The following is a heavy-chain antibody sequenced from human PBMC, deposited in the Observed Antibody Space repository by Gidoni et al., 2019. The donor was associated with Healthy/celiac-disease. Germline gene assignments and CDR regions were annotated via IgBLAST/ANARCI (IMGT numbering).Heavy chain of an antibody. CDR3: AVQLVSVDY. D-gene: IGHD6-6*01. CDR2: IYSGGST. Sequence: EVQLVESGGGLVQPGGSLDRSCPASGFTVSSNYMSWGRQVPGKGLVGVSVIYSGGSTHYADSVKGRFTISRHNSKNTLYLQMNSLRAEDTAVYYCAVQLVSVDYWGQGTLVTVSS. CDR1: GFTVSSNY. J-gene: IGHJ4*02. V-gene: IGHV3-53*04.